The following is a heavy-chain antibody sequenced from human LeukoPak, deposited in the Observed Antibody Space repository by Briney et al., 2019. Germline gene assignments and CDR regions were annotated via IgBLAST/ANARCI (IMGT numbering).Heavy chain of an antibody. CDR1: GFTFSTHG. Sequence: GGSLRLSCGASGFTFSTHGMIWVRQAPGKGLEWVSYICPGGGTIYYADSVKGRFTISRDDARNSLFLQMHSLRAGDTAVYYCARVRGPTVTTWYFDLGGDRSLVTV. V-gene: IGHV3-48*01. CDR3: ARVRGPTVTTWYFDL. J-gene: IGHJ2*01. CDR2: ICPGGGTI. D-gene: IGHD4-17*01.